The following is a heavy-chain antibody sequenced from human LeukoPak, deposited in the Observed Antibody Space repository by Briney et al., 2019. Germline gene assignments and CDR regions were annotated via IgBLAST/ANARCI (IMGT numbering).Heavy chain of an antibody. V-gene: IGHV1-8*01. CDR3: ARSYSSGRDYYYYMDV. Sequence: ASVKVSCKASGYTFTSYDINWVRQATGQGLEWMGWMNPNSGNTGYAQRFQGRVTMTRNTSISTAYMELSSLRSEDTAVYYCARSYSSGRDYYYYMDVWGKGTTVTVSS. CDR2: MNPNSGNT. CDR1: GYTFTSYD. J-gene: IGHJ6*03. D-gene: IGHD3-10*01.